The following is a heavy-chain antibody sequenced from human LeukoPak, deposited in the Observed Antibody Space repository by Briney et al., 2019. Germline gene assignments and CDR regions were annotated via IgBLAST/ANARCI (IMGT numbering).Heavy chain of an antibody. CDR3: ANPTYDSSGYYYSRPYYYYYGMDV. CDR1: GFTFSSYA. V-gene: IGHV3-30-3*01. Sequence: SGGSLRLSCAASGFTFSSYAMHWVRQAPGKGLEWVAVISYDGSNKYYADSVKGRFIISRDNSKNTLYLQMNSLRAEDTAVYYCANPTYDSSGYYYSRPYYYYYGMDVWGQGTTVTVSS. D-gene: IGHD3-22*01. J-gene: IGHJ6*02. CDR2: ISYDGSNK.